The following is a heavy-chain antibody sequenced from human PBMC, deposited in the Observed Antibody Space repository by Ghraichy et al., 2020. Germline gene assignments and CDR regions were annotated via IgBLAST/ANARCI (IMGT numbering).Heavy chain of an antibody. CDR1: GGSISSGGYY. CDR3: ARDSGPDSSGWRNAFDI. Sequence: SETLSLTCTVSGGSISSGGYYWSWIRQHPGKGLEWIGFVYYSGYTSYNPSLKSRFTISLDTSKKNQFSLNLNSVTAADTAVYYCARDSGPDSSGWRNAFDIWGQGTLVTVSS. D-gene: IGHD6-19*01. CDR2: VYYSGYT. J-gene: IGHJ3*02. V-gene: IGHV4-31*03.